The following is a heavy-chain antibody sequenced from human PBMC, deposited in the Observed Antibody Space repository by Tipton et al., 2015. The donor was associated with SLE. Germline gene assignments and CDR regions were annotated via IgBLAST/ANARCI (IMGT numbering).Heavy chain of an antibody. D-gene: IGHD2-8*01. J-gene: IGHJ5*02. Sequence: TLSLTCAVYGGSFSGYYWSWIRQPPGKGLEWIGEINHSGSTNYNPSLKSRATISVDTSKNQFSLKLSSVTAADTTVYYCARHDTNYGRNWFDPWGQGTLVTVSS. CDR3: ARHDTNYGRNWFDP. V-gene: IGHV4-34*01. CDR1: GGSFSGYY. CDR2: INHSGST.